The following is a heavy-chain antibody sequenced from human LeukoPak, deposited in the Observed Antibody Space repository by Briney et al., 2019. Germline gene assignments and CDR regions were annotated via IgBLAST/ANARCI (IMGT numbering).Heavy chain of an antibody. CDR3: AREVLLWFGELNRRNWFDP. Sequence: SETLSLTCAVSGGSISSSNWWSWVRQPPGKGLEWIGEIYHSGSTNYNPSLKSRVTISVDKSKNQFSLKLSSVTAADTAVYYCAREVLLWFGELNRRNWFDPWGQGTLVTVSS. D-gene: IGHD3-10*01. J-gene: IGHJ5*02. V-gene: IGHV4-4*02. CDR2: IYHSGST. CDR1: GGSISSSNW.